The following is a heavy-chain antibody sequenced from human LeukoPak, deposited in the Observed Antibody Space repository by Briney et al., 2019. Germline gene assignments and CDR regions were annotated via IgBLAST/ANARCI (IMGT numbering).Heavy chain of an antibody. CDR3: AGGNFYDSSGHPYHFHY. CDR2: IYYSENT. CDR1: GVSISSYY. V-gene: IGHV4-59*01. Sequence: PSETLSLTCTVSGVSISSYYWSWIRQPPGKGLEWIGYIYYSENTNYNSSLKSRATISEDTSKNQLSLNLTSVTAADTAVYYCAGGNFYDSSGHPYHFHYWGQGTLVTVPS. D-gene: IGHD3-22*01. J-gene: IGHJ4*02.